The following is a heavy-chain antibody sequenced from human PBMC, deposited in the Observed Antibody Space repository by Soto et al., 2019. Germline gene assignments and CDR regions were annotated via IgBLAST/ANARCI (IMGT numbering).Heavy chain of an antibody. Sequence: QVQLVQSGAEVKKPGSSVKVSCKASGGTFSSYTISWVRQAPGQGLEWMGRIIPILGIANYAQKFQGRVTITADKXXSXAXKELSSLRSEDTAVYYCAREATTMVRGVIITFNFDYWGQGTLVTVSS. CDR2: IIPILGIA. CDR3: AREATTMVRGVIITFNFDY. D-gene: IGHD3-10*01. J-gene: IGHJ4*02. CDR1: GGTFSSYT. V-gene: IGHV1-69*08.